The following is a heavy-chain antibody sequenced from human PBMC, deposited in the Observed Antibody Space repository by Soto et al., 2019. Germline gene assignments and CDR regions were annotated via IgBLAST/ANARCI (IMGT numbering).Heavy chain of an antibody. CDR2: INPSGGST. J-gene: IGHJ1*01. V-gene: IGHV1-46*01. CDR3: APTGGDRAVSFQH. CDR1: GYTFTSYY. Sequence: GASVNVSCKASGYTFTSYYMHWVRQAPGQGLEWMGIINPSGGSTSYAQKFQGRVTMTRDTSTSTVYMELSSLRSEDTAVYYRAPTGGDRAVSFQHWGQGTLVTVSS. D-gene: IGHD6-19*01.